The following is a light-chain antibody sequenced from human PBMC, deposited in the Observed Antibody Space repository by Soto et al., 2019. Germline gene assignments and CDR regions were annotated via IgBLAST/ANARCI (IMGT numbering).Light chain of an antibody. J-gene: IGLJ3*02. V-gene: IGLV2-8*01. CDR1: SSDVGGYNY. CDR3: SSYAGTTKAV. Sequence: QSALTQPPSASGSPGQSVTISCSGTSSDVGGYNYVSWYQQQPGKAPKLMIYEVSKRPSGVPDRFSGSKSGNTASLTVSGLQADDEADYYCSSYAGTTKAVFGGGTKPTVL. CDR2: EVS.